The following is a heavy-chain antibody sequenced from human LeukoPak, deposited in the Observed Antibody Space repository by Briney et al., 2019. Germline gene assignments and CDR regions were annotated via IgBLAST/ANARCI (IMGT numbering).Heavy chain of an antibody. Sequence: PGGSLRLSCAASGFTFSSYWMSWVRQAPGKGLEWVANIKQDGSEKYYVDSVKGRFTISRDNAKNSLYLQMNSLRAEDTAVYYCAREKIEWELKLDAFDIWGQGTMVTVSS. CDR3: AREKIEWELKLDAFDI. CDR2: IKQDGSEK. D-gene: IGHD1-26*01. V-gene: IGHV3-7*01. J-gene: IGHJ3*02. CDR1: GFTFSSYW.